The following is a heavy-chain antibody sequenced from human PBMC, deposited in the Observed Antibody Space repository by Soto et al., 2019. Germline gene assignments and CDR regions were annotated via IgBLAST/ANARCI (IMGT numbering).Heavy chain of an antibody. Sequence: GASVKVSCKASGYTFTNYDINWVRQATGQGLEWMGWMNPNSGHTGYAQKFQGRVTLTRDTSTSTAYMELSSLTSEDTAVYYCARTDYRDRSTVNWLDPWGQGTLVTVSS. CDR2: MNPNSGHT. D-gene: IGHD4-17*01. CDR3: ARTDYRDRSTVNWLDP. J-gene: IGHJ5*02. CDR1: GYTFTNYD. V-gene: IGHV1-8*01.